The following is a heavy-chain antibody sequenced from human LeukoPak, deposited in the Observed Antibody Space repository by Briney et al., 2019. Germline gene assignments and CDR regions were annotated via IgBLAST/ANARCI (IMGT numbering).Heavy chain of an antibody. CDR2: ISSSGSTI. CDR3: AKDSLWRYYDSSGSDY. CDR1: GFTFSDYY. J-gene: IGHJ4*02. V-gene: IGHV3-11*04. Sequence: GGSLRLSCAASGFTFSDYYMSWIRQAPGKGLEWVSYISSSGSTIYYADSVKGRFTISRGNSKNTLYLQMNSLRAEDTAVYYCAKDSLWRYYDSSGSDYWGQGTLVTVSS. D-gene: IGHD3-22*01.